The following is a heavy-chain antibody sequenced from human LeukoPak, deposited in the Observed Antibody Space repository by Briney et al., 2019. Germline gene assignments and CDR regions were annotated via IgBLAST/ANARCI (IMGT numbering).Heavy chain of an antibody. D-gene: IGHD5-24*01. V-gene: IGHV3-15*01. Sequence: GGSLRLSCAASGFTFSNAWMSWVRQAPGEGLEWVGRIKSKTDGGTTDYAAPVKGRFTISRDDSTNTLYLQMNSLKTEDTAVYYCTTQITPYYYYGMDVWGKGTTVTVSS. CDR3: TTQITPYYYYGMDV. J-gene: IGHJ6*04. CDR2: IKSKTDGGTT. CDR1: GFTFSNAW.